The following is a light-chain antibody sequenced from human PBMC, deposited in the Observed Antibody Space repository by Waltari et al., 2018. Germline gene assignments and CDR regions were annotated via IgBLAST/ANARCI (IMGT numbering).Light chain of an antibody. Sequence: QSALTQPASVSGSPGQSTTISCTAATNNIISDNHASWYQQHPGKAPKVMIYDVDNRPSGVSHRFSGSRSGNTASLIISGLQAEDEADYYCSSYTSSSTWVFGGGTKLTVL. CDR3: SSYTSSSTWV. CDR1: TNNIISDNH. CDR2: DVD. V-gene: IGLV2-14*03. J-gene: IGLJ3*02.